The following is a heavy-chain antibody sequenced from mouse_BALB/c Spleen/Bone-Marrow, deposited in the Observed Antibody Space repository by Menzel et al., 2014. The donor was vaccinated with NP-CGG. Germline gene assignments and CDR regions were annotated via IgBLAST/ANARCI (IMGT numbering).Heavy chain of an antibody. Sequence: VQLKESGPGLVAPSQSLSITCTVSGFSLTSYGVSWVRQPPGKGLEWLGVIWGDGSTNYHSALIPRLSISKDNSKSQVFLKLNSLQTDDTATYYCAKYGTPAYWGQGTLVTVSA. V-gene: IGHV2-3*01. J-gene: IGHJ3*01. D-gene: IGHD1-1*01. CDR2: IWGDGST. CDR1: GFSLTSYG. CDR3: AKYGTPAY.